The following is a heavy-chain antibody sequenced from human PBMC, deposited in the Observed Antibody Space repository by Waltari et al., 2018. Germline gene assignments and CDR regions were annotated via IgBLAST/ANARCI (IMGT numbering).Heavy chain of an antibody. D-gene: IGHD3-22*01. CDR3: AKDTDRRGYYMDV. CDR1: GFTFDGYA. Sequence: EVQLVESGGVVVQPGGSLRLSCAGSGFTFDGYAIHRVRQAPGKGLEWVSLISWDGGSTYYADSVKGRFTISRDNSKNSLYLQMNSLRAEDTALYYCAKDTDRRGYYMDVWGKGTTVTVSS. J-gene: IGHJ6*03. V-gene: IGHV3-43D*03. CDR2: ISWDGGST.